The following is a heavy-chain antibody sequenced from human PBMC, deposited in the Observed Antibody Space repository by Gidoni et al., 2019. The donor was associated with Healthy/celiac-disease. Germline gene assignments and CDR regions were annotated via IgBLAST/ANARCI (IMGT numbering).Heavy chain of an antibody. CDR3: ASPSVITMVRGERTDAFDI. CDR2: IYNSGGT. CDR1: GGASSSSNG. V-gene: IGHV4-4*02. D-gene: IGHD3-10*01. J-gene: IGHJ3*02. Sequence: QVQLQESGPGLVKPSGTLSRTGAASGGASSSSNGWSWVRQPPGKGLEWIGEIYNSGGTNYNPSLKSRVTISVDKSKTQFSLKLSSVTAADTAVYYCASPSVITMVRGERTDAFDIWGQGTMVTVSS.